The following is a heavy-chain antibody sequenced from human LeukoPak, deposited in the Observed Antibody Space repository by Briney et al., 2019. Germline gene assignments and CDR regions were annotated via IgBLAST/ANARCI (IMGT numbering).Heavy chain of an antibody. CDR1: GFTFIKYD. J-gene: IGHJ5*02. V-gene: IGHV3-23*01. CDR2: ISASGGTT. CDR3: VLHHDNSYGGRWFDP. Sequence: PGGSLRLSCAASGFTFIKYDMTWVPQAPGKGLEWVAGISASGGTTSYADSVQGRFTSSRDNSKHTLHLQINSLSAEHTAVYYCVLHHDNSYGGRWFDPWGQGTLVTVSS. D-gene: IGHD4-23*01.